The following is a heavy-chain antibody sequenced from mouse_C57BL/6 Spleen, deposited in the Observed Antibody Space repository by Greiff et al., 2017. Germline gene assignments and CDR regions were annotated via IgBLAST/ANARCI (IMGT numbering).Heavy chain of an antibody. Sequence: VQLQQPGAELVRPGSSVKLSCKASGYTFTSYWMHWVKQRPIQGLEWIGNIDPSDSDTHYNPKFKDKATLTADKSSSTAYMQLSSLTSEDAAVYYCAKIDYDYDVDYWGQGTTLTVSS. CDR1: GYTFTSYW. V-gene: IGHV1-52*01. CDR2: IDPSDSDT. D-gene: IGHD2-4*01. CDR3: AKIDYDYDVDY. J-gene: IGHJ2*01.